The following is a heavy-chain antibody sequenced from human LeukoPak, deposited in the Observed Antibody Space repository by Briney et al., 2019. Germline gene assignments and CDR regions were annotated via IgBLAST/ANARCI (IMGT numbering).Heavy chain of an antibody. V-gene: IGHV3-23*01. CDR1: GFTFSGFG. D-gene: IGHD1-26*01. CDR2: ISGSGDNT. Sequence: GGSLRLSCAASGFTFSGFGMSWVRRTPGKGLEWVSGISGSGDNTLYADSVKGRFTISRDNSKNTLYLEMNSLRAEDTAIYYCAKMKGHPLPKYYMGVWGQGTTVTVSS. CDR3: AKMKGHPLPKYYMGV. J-gene: IGHJ6*01.